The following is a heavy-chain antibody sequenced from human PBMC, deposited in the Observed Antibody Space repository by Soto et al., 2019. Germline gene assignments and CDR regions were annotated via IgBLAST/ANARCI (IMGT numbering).Heavy chain of an antibody. CDR3: ASSLHSYYGTGTFSSFDS. CDR1: AYSFTSYT. CDR2: INAGNGNT. D-gene: IGHD3-10*01. J-gene: IGHJ4*02. Sequence: VQIVQSGAEVKKPGASVKVSCKASAYSFTSYTMHWVRQAPGQRPEWMGCINAGNGNTEFSQRVKGRVTITRDTSASTAYMDLNSLRSEDTAVYYCASSLHSYYGTGTFSSFDSWGQGILVTVSS. V-gene: IGHV1-3*01.